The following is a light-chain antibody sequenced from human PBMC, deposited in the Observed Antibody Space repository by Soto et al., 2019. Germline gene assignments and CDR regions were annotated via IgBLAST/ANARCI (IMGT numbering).Light chain of an antibody. J-gene: IGLJ1*01. Sequence: SYELTQPPSVSVSPGQTASITCSGDKLGDKYASWYQQKPGQSPVLVIYQDNKRPSGIPERFSGSNSRNTAILTISGTQTMDEADYHCQAWDSTSYYVFGTGTKVTVL. CDR3: QAWDSTSYYV. CDR2: QDN. V-gene: IGLV3-1*01. CDR1: KLGDKY.